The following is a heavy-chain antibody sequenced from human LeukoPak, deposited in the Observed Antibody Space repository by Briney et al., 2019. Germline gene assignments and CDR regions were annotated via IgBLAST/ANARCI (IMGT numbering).Heavy chain of an antibody. D-gene: IGHD3-3*01. V-gene: IGHV4-34*01. CDR2: INHSGRT. J-gene: IGHJ4*02. CDR3: ARVPTRKPKSIFGVVSSLYYFDY. CDR1: GGSFSGYY. Sequence: SETLSLTCAIYGGSFSGYYWSWIRQPPGKGLEWIGEINHSGRTNYNPSLKSRVTISVDTSKNRFSLKLSSVTAADTAVYYCARVPTRKPKSIFGVVSSLYYFDYWGQGTLVTVSS.